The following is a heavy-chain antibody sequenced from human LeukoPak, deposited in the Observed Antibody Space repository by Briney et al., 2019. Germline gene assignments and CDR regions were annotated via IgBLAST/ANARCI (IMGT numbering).Heavy chain of an antibody. CDR1: GYTFSDYF. J-gene: IGHJ4*02. Sequence: ASVTVSCKASGYTFSDYFMHWVRQAPGQGLEWMGRINPNSGGTNFAQKFQGRVTMTRDTSISTAYMELSRLRSDDTAVYYCATREAGDNFDYWGQGTLVTVSS. D-gene: IGHD7-27*01. CDR2: INPNSGGT. CDR3: ATREAGDNFDY. V-gene: IGHV1-2*02.